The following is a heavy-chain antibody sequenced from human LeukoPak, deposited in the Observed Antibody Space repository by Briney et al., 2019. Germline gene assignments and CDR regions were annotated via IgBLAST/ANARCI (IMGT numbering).Heavy chain of an antibody. Sequence: SETLSLTCTVSGGSISSYYWSWIRQPPGKGLEWMGEINHSGSTNYNPSLKSRVTISVDTSKNQFSLKLSSVTAADTAVYYCARKRGLSQIYYFDYWGQGTLVTVSS. CDR1: GGSISSYY. D-gene: IGHD2-15*01. CDR2: INHSGST. CDR3: ARKRGLSQIYYFDY. V-gene: IGHV4-34*01. J-gene: IGHJ4*02.